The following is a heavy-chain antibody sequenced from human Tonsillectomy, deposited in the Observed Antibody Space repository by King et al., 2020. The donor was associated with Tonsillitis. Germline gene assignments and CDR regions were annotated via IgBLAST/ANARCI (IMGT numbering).Heavy chain of an antibody. V-gene: IGHV2-26*01. D-gene: IGHD1/OR15-1a*01. CDR2: IISNDEK. CDR1: GFSLSNARVG. J-gene: IGHJ4*02. CDR3: ARTSLEHGYDIGGSYFDY. Sequence: TLKESGPVLVKPTETLTLTCTVSGFSLSNARVGVSWIRQPPGKALEWLAHIISNDEKSYRTSLRSRLTISKDTSKSQVVLTMTDVDPVDTATYYCARTSLEHGYDIGGSYFDYWGQGTLVTGSS.